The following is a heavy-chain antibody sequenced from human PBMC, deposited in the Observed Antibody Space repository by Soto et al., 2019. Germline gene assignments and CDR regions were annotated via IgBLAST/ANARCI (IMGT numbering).Heavy chain of an antibody. CDR1: GFDFTYYA. D-gene: IGHD1-26*01. V-gene: IGHV3-30*18. J-gene: IGHJ4*02. CDR2: MSSDGSKI. Sequence: QVQLEESGGGAVQPGESLRLSCVASGFDFTYYAMHWVRQAPGKGLESVAVMSSDGSKIHHTDSVKGRFTISRDNSKNTLYLQMNSLSKEDTAVYSCAKDEGVGGTLGLFDYWGQGTLVSVSS. CDR3: AKDEGVGGTLGLFDY.